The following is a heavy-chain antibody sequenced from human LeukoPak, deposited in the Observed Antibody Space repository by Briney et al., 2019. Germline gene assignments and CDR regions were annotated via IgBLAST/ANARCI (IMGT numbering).Heavy chain of an antibody. V-gene: IGHV3-33*01. CDR3: AREGGYYDSSGYYVFDY. CDR2: IWYDGSNK. Sequence: QPGGSLRLSCAASGFTFSSYGMHWVRQAPGKGLEWVAVIWYDGSNKYYADSVKGRFTISRDNSKNTLYLQMNSLRAEDTAVYYCAREGGYYDSSGYYVFDYWGQGTLVTVSS. J-gene: IGHJ4*02. CDR1: GFTFSSYG. D-gene: IGHD3-22*01.